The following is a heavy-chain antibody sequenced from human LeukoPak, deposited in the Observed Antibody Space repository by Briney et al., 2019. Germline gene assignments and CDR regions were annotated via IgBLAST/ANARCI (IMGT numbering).Heavy chain of an antibody. CDR3: AKDSAAAGMYNWFDP. Sequence: GGSLRLSCAASGFTFSSYGMHWVRQAPGKGLEWVAVIWYDGSNKYYADSVKGRFTISRDNSKNTLYLQMNSLRAEDTAVYHCAKDSAAAGMYNWFDPWGQGTLVTVSS. J-gene: IGHJ5*02. V-gene: IGHV3-33*06. D-gene: IGHD6-13*01. CDR1: GFTFSSYG. CDR2: IWYDGSNK.